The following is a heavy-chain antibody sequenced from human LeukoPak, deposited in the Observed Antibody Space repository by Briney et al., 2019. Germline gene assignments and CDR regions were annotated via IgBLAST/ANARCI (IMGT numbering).Heavy chain of an antibody. CDR3: ARGRFGYGDYSSYYYYGMDV. CDR2: IIPIFGTA. CDR1: GGTFSSYA. D-gene: IGHD4-17*01. J-gene: IGHJ6*04. Sequence: EASVKVSCKASGGTFSSYAISWVRQAPGQGLEWMGGIIPIFGTANYAQKFQGRVTITADKSTSTAYMELSSLRSEDTAVYYCARGRFGYGDYSSYYYYGMDVWGKGTTDTVSS. V-gene: IGHV1-69*06.